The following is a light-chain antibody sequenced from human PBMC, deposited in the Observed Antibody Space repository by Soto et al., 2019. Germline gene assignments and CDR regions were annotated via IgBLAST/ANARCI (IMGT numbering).Light chain of an antibody. J-gene: IGKJ1*01. V-gene: IGKV1-5*01. CDR2: DAS. CDR3: QQYNTYSWT. Sequence: DIQITQSPSSLSASVGDSITITCRAGQNIIRHLNWYHQRPGKAPKVLIYDASSLESGVPSRFSGSGSGTEFTLTISSLQPDDFATYYCQQYNTYSWTLGQGTKVDI. CDR1: QNIIRH.